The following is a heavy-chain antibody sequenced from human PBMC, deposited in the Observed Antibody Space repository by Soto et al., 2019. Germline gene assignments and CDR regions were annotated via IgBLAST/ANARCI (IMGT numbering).Heavy chain of an antibody. CDR3: ANNALRLVEWLMYPGWFDP. D-gene: IGHD3-3*01. V-gene: IGHV4-39*01. CDR1: GGSISSTNNY. CDR2: ISYSERT. Sequence: QLQLQESGPGLVKPSETLSLTCSVSGGSISSTNNYWGWIRHPPGKGLEWIGSISYSERTYYNPSLRSGVTTSADTSNYQFSLKRSAVTAADTAVYYCANNALRLVEWLMYPGWFDPWGQGILVTVSS. J-gene: IGHJ5*02.